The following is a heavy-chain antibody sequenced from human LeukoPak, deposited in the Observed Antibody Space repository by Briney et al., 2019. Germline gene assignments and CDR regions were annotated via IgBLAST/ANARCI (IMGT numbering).Heavy chain of an antibody. Sequence: SETLSLTCAVYGGSFSGYFWSWIRQPPGKGLEWIGEINHSGSTNYNPSLKSRVTISVDTSKNQFSLKLSSVTAADTAVYYCARHGHTDLWYYYFDPWGQGALVTVSS. D-gene: IGHD3-10*01. CDR1: GGSFSGYF. J-gene: IGHJ5*02. CDR2: INHSGST. CDR3: ARHGHTDLWYYYFDP. V-gene: IGHV4-34*01.